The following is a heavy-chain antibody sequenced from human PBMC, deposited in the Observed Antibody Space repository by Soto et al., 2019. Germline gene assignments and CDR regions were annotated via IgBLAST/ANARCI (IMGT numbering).Heavy chain of an antibody. CDR3: VRGRRNSGRHDAFDI. V-gene: IGHV4-59*01. D-gene: IGHD6-19*01. CDR2: IDYSGRT. CDR1: GGSIGTYY. J-gene: IGHJ3*02. Sequence: PSETLSLTCTVSGGSIGTYYWSWIRQPPGKGLEWIGYIDYSGRTDQNPSLKSRVTVSLDTSKIQFSLTLRSVTTADTAVYYCVRGRRNSGRHDAFDIWGEVSMVTVS.